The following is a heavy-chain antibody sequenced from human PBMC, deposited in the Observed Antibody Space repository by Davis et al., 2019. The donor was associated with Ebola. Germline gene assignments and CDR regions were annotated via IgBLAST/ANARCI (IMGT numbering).Heavy chain of an antibody. D-gene: IGHD2-8*01. CDR2: ISSDSDYI. CDR3: AKGYCPNGVSDPDH. Sequence: GESLKISCAASGFTFSTYSMSWVRQAPGKGLEWVSSISSDSDYIYYADSAKGRFTISRDNAKNSLYLQMNSLRAEDTAVYYCAKGYCPNGVSDPDHWGQGTLVTVSS. J-gene: IGHJ4*02. CDR1: GFTFSTYS. V-gene: IGHV3-21*04.